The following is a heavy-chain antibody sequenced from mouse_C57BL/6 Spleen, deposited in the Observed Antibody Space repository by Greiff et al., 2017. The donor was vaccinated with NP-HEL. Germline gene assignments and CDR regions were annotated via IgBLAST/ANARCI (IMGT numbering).Heavy chain of an antibody. V-gene: IGHV5-4*03. CDR3: ASEGIYFDYGGYFDV. CDR1: GFTFSSYA. CDR2: ISDGGSYT. Sequence: EVKLVESGGGLVKPGGSLKLSCAASGFTFSSYAMSWVRQTPEKRLEWVATISDGGSYTYYPDNVKGRFTISRDTAKNNLYLQMSHLQSVYTAMYYCASEGIYFDYGGYFDVWGTGTTVTVSS. D-gene: IGHD2-4*01. J-gene: IGHJ1*03.